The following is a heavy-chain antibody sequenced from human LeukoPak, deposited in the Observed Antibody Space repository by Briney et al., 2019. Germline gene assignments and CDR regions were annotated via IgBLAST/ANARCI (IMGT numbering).Heavy chain of an antibody. CDR1: GDTFSSYA. J-gene: IGHJ4*02. V-gene: IGHV1-69*05. CDR3: ARDSYSGSYISY. D-gene: IGHD1-26*01. CDR2: IIPIFGTA. Sequence: SVKVSCKASGDTFSSYAISWVRQAPGQGLEWMGRIIPIFGTANYAQKFQGRVTITTDESTSTAYMELSSLRSEDTAVYYCARDSYSGSYISYWGQGTLVTVSS.